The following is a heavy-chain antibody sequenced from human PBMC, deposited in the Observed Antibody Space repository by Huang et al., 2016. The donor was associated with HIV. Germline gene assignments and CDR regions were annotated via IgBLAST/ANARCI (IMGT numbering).Heavy chain of an antibody. CDR3: AHIGRRGNYYMDV. Sequence: QITLKESGPTVIKPTQTLTLTCSFSGFSLNHKGVGVGWIRQPPGKALEWLVLIYWDDDKRFTPSLKNRITITKDTSKNQVVFTMTNLDPMDTGTYYCAHIGRRGNYYMDVWGNGTTVTVSS. D-gene: IGHD3-16*01. J-gene: IGHJ6*03. V-gene: IGHV2-5*02. CDR2: IYWDDDK. CDR1: GFSLNHKGVG.